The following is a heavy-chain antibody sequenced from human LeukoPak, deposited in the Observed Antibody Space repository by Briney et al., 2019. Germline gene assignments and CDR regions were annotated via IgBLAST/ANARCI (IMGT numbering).Heavy chain of an antibody. CDR2: IYPGDSDT. CDR1: ANSFTNYW. D-gene: IGHD6-13*01. CDR3: ARLRRGAAADV. Sequence: GESLKISCKGSANSFTNYWIGWVRQMPGKGLEWMGIIYPGDSDTRYSAPFQGQVTISADKSISTAYLQWSSLKASDTAMYYCARLRRGAAADVWGQGTTVTVSS. V-gene: IGHV5-51*01. J-gene: IGHJ6*02.